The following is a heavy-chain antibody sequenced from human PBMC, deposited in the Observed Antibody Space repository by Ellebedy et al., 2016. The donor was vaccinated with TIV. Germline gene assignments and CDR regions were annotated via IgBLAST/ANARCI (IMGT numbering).Heavy chain of an antibody. D-gene: IGHD5-18*01. CDR2: IIPILTII. Sequence: AASVQVSCKASGGTFSTYGITWVRQAPGQGLEWMGGIIPILTIINYAQKFQGRVTITADKSTSTAYMEQTSLRSEDTAVYYCARRITGYSYGTRGYYYMDVWGKGTTVTVSS. V-gene: IGHV1-69*10. CDR3: ARRITGYSYGTRGYYYMDV. CDR1: GGTFSTYG. J-gene: IGHJ6*03.